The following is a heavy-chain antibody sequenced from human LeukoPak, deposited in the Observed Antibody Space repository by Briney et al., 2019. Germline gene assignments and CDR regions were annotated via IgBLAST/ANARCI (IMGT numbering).Heavy chain of an antibody. D-gene: IGHD3-22*01. Sequence: ASVKVSCKASGYTFTSYGISWVRQAPGQGLEWMGWISAYNGNTNYAQKLQGRVTMTTDTSTSTAYMELRSLRSDDTAVYYCARVRRMIVVVHDAFDIWGQGTMVTVSS. CDR2: ISAYNGNT. CDR1: GYTFTSYG. CDR3: ARVRRMIVVVHDAFDI. J-gene: IGHJ3*02. V-gene: IGHV1-18*01.